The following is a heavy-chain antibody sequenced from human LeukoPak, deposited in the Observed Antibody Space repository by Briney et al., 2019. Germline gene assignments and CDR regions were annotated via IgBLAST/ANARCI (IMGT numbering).Heavy chain of an antibody. V-gene: IGHV1-2*02. Sequence: SVKVSFKASGYTFTSNYMHWVRQAPAQGLEGVGWINLNSGGTNYAQTFQGRVTMTRDTSISTAYMELSRLRSADTAVYYCARVVRGVISGYFFYWGQGALVTASS. J-gene: IGHJ4*02. CDR2: INLNSGGT. CDR1: GYTFTSNY. D-gene: IGHD3-10*01. CDR3: ARVVRGVISGYFFY.